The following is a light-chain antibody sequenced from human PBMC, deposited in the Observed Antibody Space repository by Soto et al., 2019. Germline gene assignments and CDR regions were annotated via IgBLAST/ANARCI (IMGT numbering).Light chain of an antibody. V-gene: IGKV3-20*01. J-gene: IGKJ4*01. Sequence: EIVLTQSPGPLSLSPGEGATLSCRASQIVRSTYLAWFQQKPGQAPRLLIYGASTRATGIPDRFSGSGSGTDFTLTISGLEPKDFALYYCQQYDITPPNTFGGGTKVDIK. CDR2: GAS. CDR3: QQYDITPPNT. CDR1: QIVRSTY.